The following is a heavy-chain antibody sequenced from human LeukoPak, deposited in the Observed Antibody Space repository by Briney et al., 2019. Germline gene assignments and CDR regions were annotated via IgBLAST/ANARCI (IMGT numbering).Heavy chain of an antibody. V-gene: IGHV4-59*08. CDR3: ARLRIAAAGTGYYYYYGMDV. CDR1: GGSISSYY. D-gene: IGHD6-13*01. Sequence: PSETLSLICTVSGGSISSYYWSWIRQPPGKGLEWIGYIYYSGSTNYNPSLKSRVTISVDASKNQFSLKLSSVTAADTAVYYCARLRIAAAGTGYYYYYGMDVWGQGTTVTVSS. CDR2: IYYSGST. J-gene: IGHJ6*02.